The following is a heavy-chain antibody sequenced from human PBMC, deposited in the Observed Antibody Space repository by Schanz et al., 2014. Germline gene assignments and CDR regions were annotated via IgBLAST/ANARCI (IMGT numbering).Heavy chain of an antibody. Sequence: QVQLQESGPGLVKPSQTLSLTCTVSGGSISSGNYYWNWIRQPAGKGLEWIGRIYTSGSTNYNPSLKSRVTISVDTSKNQFSLKLRSVTPADTAVYYCAREEARPEYFQYWGHGTLVTVSS. D-gene: IGHD6-6*01. CDR3: AREEARPEYFQY. CDR2: IYTSGST. J-gene: IGHJ1*01. V-gene: IGHV4-61*02. CDR1: GGSISSGNYY.